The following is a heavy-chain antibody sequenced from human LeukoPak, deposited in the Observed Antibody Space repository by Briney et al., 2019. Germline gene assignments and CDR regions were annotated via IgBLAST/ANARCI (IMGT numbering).Heavy chain of an antibody. V-gene: IGHV1-8*01. Sequence: ASVKVSCKASGYTFTSYDINWVRQGTGQGLEWMGWMNPNSGNTGYAQKFQGRITMTRDTSISTAYMELSRLRSDDTVVYYCASPSQPHFYYYYMDVWGKGTTVTVSS. CDR2: MNPNSGNT. CDR3: ASPSQPHFYYYYMDV. J-gene: IGHJ6*03. D-gene: IGHD2-2*01. CDR1: GYTFTSYD.